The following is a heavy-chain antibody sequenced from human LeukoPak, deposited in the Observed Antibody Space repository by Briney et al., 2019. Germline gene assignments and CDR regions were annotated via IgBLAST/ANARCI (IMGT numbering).Heavy chain of an antibody. V-gene: IGHV3-48*01. CDR1: GFIFNNYY. CDR3: ARTDGFDI. J-gene: IGHJ3*02. CDR2: ISSASGII. Sequence: QPGGSLRLSCAASGFIFNNYYMNWVRQAPGKGLEWVSYISSASGIIYYADSVKGRFTISRGNAKNALYLQMNSLRADDTAVYYCARTDGFDIWGQGTMVTVSS.